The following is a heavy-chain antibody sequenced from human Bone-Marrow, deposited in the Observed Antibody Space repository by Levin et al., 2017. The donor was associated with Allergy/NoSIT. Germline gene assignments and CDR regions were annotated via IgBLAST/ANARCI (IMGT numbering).Heavy chain of an antibody. CDR2: IRSSDNTV. Sequence: GESLKISCTVSGFPFSDYFINWIRQAPGKGLEWISYIRSSDNTVYYADSVKGRSTISGDRAKNSVSLQINSLRTEDTAVYYCARGRRAASYFDSWGQGTLVNVSS. J-gene: IGHJ4*02. CDR1: GFPFSDYF. CDR3: ARGRRAASYFDS. D-gene: IGHD2-15*01. V-gene: IGHV3-11*01.